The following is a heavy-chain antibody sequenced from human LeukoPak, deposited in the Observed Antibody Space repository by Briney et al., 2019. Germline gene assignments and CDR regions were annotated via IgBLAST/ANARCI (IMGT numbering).Heavy chain of an antibody. CDR1: GGSISSYY. CDR2: IYYSGTT. D-gene: IGHD1-26*01. J-gene: IGHJ4*02. CDR3: ARGLNPSRTGATRTDY. Sequence: SETLSLTCTVSGGSISSYYWSWIRQPPGKGLEWIGYIYYSGTTNYNPSLKSRVTISVDTSKNQFSLKLSSVTAADTAVYYCARGLNPSRTGATRTDYWGQGTLVTVSS. V-gene: IGHV4-59*12.